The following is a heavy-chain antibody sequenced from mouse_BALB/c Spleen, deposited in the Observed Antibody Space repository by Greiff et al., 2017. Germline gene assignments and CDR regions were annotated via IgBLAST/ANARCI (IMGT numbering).Heavy chain of an antibody. CDR3: ILLREL. CDR2: IRLKSNNYAT. V-gene: IGHV6-6*02. J-gene: IGHJ2*01. D-gene: IGHD1-1*01. Sequence: DVKLQESGGGLVQPGGSMKLSCVASGFTFSNYWMNWVRQSPEKGLEWVAEIRLKSNNYATHYAEPVKGRFTISRDDSKSSVYLQMNNLRAEDTGIYYCILLRELWGQGTTLTVSS. CDR1: GFTFSNYW.